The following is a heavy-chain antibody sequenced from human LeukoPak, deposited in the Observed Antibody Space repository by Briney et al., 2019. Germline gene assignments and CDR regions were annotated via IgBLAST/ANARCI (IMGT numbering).Heavy chain of an antibody. J-gene: IGHJ5*02. CDR2: INPNSGGT. Sequence: ASVKVSCKASGYTFTGYYMHWVRQAPGQGLEWMGWINPNSGGTNYAQKFQGRATMTRDTSISTAYMELSRLRSDDTAVYYCARGLSISSDGWFDPWGQGTLVTVSS. D-gene: IGHD6-6*01. V-gene: IGHV1-2*02. CDR1: GYTFTGYY. CDR3: ARGLSISSDGWFDP.